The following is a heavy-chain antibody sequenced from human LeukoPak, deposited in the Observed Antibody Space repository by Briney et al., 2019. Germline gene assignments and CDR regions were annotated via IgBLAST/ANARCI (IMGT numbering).Heavy chain of an antibody. CDR3: ARVSEMATIVWFDP. J-gene: IGHJ5*02. CDR2: IYHSGST. Sequence: SETLSLTCAVSGGSISSSNWWSWVRQPPGKGLEWIGEIYHSGSTNYNPSLKSRVTISVDTSKNQFSLKLSSVTAADTAVYYCARVSEMATIVWFDPWGQGTLVTVSS. V-gene: IGHV4-4*02. D-gene: IGHD5-24*01. CDR1: GGSISSSNW.